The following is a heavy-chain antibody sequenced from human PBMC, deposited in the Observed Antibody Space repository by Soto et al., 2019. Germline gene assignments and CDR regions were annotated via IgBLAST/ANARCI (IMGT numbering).Heavy chain of an antibody. CDR1: GFSFGSYW. D-gene: IGHD2-15*01. Sequence: EVQLVESGGGLVQPGGSLRLSCAASGFSFGSYWISWVRQAPGKGLEWVANIKEDGSEQYYVDSVKGRFTISRDNAKNSLYLQMNSLREEDTAVCYCARYEGCGGRSNCYSILRYGGQGPLVTVSP. CDR3: ARYEGCGGRSNCYSILRY. V-gene: IGHV3-7*01. J-gene: IGHJ4*02. CDR2: IKEDGSEQ.